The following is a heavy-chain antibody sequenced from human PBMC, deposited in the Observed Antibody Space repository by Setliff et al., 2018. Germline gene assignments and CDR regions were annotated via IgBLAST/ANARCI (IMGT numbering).Heavy chain of an antibody. J-gene: IGHJ4*02. CDR2: FNPEDGES. CDR3: ATGKSCKSASCALDY. V-gene: IGHV1-69-2*01. D-gene: IGHD2-2*01. CDR1: GYTFTDYY. Sequence: ASVKVSCKASGYTFTDYYMHWVLQAPGKGPEWIGRFNPEDGESIFAQKFRARITVTADTSTDTAFLELSSLRSEDTAVYYCATGKSCKSASCALDYWGQGTLVTVSS.